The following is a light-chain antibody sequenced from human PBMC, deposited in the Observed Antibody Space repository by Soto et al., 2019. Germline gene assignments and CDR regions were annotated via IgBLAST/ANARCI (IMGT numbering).Light chain of an antibody. CDR2: EDT. Sequence: QSALTQPASVSGSPGQSITISCTGTSSDVGSDNLVSWYQQHPGKAPKLMIYEDTKRPSGVSNRFSGSKSGNTASLTISGLQAEDEADYYCCSYAGSSTFVVFGGGTKLTVL. J-gene: IGLJ2*01. CDR1: SSDVGSDNL. V-gene: IGLV2-23*02. CDR3: CSYAGSSTFVV.